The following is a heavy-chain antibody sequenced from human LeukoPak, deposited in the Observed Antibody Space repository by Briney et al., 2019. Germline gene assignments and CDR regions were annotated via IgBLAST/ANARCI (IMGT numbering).Heavy chain of an antibody. Sequence: GGSLRLSCAASGFTFSGYSMNWVRQAPGKGLEWVSSITSSSTYIYYADSVKGRFTISRDNAKNSLYLQMNSLRAEDTAVYYCAELGITMIGGVWGKGTTVTISS. CDR1: GFTFSGYS. J-gene: IGHJ6*04. CDR3: AELGITMIGGV. D-gene: IGHD3-10*02. V-gene: IGHV3-21*01. CDR2: ITSSSTYI.